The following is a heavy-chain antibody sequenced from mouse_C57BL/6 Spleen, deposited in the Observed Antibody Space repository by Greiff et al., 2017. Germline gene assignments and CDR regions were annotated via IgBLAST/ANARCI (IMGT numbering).Heavy chain of an antibody. D-gene: IGHD1-1*01. Sequence: DVMLVESGGDLVKPGGSLKLSCAASGFTFSSYGMSWVRQTPDKRLEWVATISSGGSYTYYPDSVKGRFTISRDNAKNTLYLQMSSLKSEDTAMYYCARQDTTVVADWYFDVWGTGTTVTVSS. V-gene: IGHV5-6*02. J-gene: IGHJ1*03. CDR1: GFTFSSYG. CDR3: ARQDTTVVADWYFDV. CDR2: ISSGGSYT.